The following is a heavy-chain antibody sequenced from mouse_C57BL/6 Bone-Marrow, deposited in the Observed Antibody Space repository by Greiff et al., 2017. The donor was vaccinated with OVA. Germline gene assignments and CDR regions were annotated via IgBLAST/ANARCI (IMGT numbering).Heavy chain of an antibody. Sequence: EVQLQQSGPELVKPGASVKISCKASGYTFTDYYMNWVKQSHGKSLEWIGDINPNNGGTSYNQKFKGKATLTVDKSSSTAYMELRSLTSEDSAVYYCARRGIYYDYGSWFAYWGQGTLVTVSA. J-gene: IGHJ3*01. D-gene: IGHD2-4*01. CDR2: INPNNGGT. V-gene: IGHV1-26*01. CDR3: ARRGIYYDYGSWFAY. CDR1: GYTFTDYY.